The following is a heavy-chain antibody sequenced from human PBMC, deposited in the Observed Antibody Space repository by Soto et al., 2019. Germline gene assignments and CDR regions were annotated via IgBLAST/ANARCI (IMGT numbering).Heavy chain of an antibody. CDR3: APLSVSLSGPYGIHV. Sequence: SETLSLTCIVSGYSVTSSDYYWAWIRQPPGKGLEWIGSMFYSGLTYYNPSLKCRVTLSVDTSKNQFSVRLNSVTAADTAVYYCAPLSVSLSGPYGIHVWGQGTTVTVSS. D-gene: IGHD2-15*01. CDR1: GYSVTSSDYY. CDR2: MFYSGLT. V-gene: IGHV4-39*01. J-gene: IGHJ6*02.